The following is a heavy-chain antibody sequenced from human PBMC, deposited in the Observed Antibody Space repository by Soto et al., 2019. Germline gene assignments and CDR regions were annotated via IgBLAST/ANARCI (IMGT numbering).Heavy chain of an antibody. V-gene: IGHV4-39*01. CDR3: ARTYGDYDFRLDY. D-gene: IGHD4-17*01. Sequence: SETLSLTCTVSGGSISSSSYYWGWIRQPPGKGLEWIGSIYYSGSTYYNPSLKSRVTISVDTSKNQFSLKLSSVTAADTAVYYCARTYGDYDFRLDYWGQGTLVTVSS. CDR2: IYYSGST. J-gene: IGHJ4*02. CDR1: GGSISSSSYY.